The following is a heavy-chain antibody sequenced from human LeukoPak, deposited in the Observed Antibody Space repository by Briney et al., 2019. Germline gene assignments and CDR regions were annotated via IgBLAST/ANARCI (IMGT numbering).Heavy chain of an antibody. CDR2: IIPIFGTA. V-gene: IGHV1-69*06. CDR3: ARAPYYYDSSGYGLDY. Sequence: GSSVKVSCKASGGTFSSYAISWVRQAPGQGLEWMGGIIPIFGTANYAQKFQGRVTITADKSTSTAYMELSSLRSEDTAVYYCARAPYYYDSSGYGLDYWGQGTLVTVSS. J-gene: IGHJ4*02. CDR1: GGTFSSYA. D-gene: IGHD3-22*01.